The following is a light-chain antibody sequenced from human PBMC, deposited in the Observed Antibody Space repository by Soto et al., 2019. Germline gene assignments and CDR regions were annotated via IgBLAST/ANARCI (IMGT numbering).Light chain of an antibody. CDR2: DAS. V-gene: IGKV3-20*01. CDR1: QSVSSSY. CDR3: QQYVRSPPSWT. Sequence: ETVLTQSPGTLSLSPGEIATLSCRASQSVSSSYLAWYQQKPGQAPRLLIYDASSRATGIPDRFSGRGSGTDFTLTIIRLEPEDFAVYYCQQYVRSPPSWTFGQGTKVEIK. J-gene: IGKJ1*01.